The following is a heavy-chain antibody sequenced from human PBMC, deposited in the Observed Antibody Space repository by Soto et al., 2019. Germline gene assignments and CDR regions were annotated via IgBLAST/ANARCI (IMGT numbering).Heavy chain of an antibody. CDR1: GGSVSRGSYY. Sequence: SETLSLTCTVSGGSVSRGSYYWSWIRKPPGKRLEWIAYVYNSGSANYNPSLRSRAIISVDTSKNPFSLGLSSLTAAERAVYFSAREVTPESKYYYVLDIWGRGTTVTVSS. CDR3: AREVTPESKYYYVLDI. D-gene: IGHD2-21*02. J-gene: IGHJ6*02. CDR2: VYNSGSA. V-gene: IGHV4-61*01.